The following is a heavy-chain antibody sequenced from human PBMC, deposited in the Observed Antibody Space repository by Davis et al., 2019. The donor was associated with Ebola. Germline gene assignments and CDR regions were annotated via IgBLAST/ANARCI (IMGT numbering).Heavy chain of an antibody. CDR3: ARLGIRTYFDL. CDR1: GGSISSYY. CDR2: IYYSGST. V-gene: IGHV4-59*05. J-gene: IGHJ2*01. D-gene: IGHD7-27*01. Sequence: PSETLSLTCTVSGGSISSYYWSWIRQPPGKGLEWIGSIYYSGSTYYNPSLKSRVTISVDTSKNQFSLKLSSVTAADTAVYYCARLGIRTYFDLWGRGTLVTVSS.